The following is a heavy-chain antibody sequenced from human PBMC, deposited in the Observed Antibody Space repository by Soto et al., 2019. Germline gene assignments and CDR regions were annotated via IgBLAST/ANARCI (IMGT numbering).Heavy chain of an antibody. J-gene: IGHJ5*02. CDR1: GFTFSSYA. Sequence: GGSLRLSCAASGFTFSSYAMSWVRQAPGKGLEWVSAISGSGGSTYYADSVKGRFTISRDNSKNTLYLQMNSLRAEDTAVYYCAKDATPRGWYMEWFATWGQGTLVTVCS. CDR2: ISGSGGST. D-gene: IGHD6-19*01. CDR3: AKDATPRGWYMEWFAT. V-gene: IGHV3-23*01.